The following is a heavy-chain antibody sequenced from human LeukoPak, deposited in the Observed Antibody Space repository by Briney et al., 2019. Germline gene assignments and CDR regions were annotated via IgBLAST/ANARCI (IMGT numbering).Heavy chain of an antibody. CDR3: ARDSDTYDYVWGSYRFGY. J-gene: IGHJ4*02. V-gene: IGHV1-2*06. Sequence: ASVKVSCKASGYTFTGYYMHWVRQAPGQGLEWMGRINPNSGGTNYAQKFQGRVTMTRDTSISTAYMELSRLRSDDTAVYYCARDSDTYDYVWGSYRFGYWGQGTLVTVSS. CDR1: GYTFTGYY. CDR2: INPNSGGT. D-gene: IGHD3-16*02.